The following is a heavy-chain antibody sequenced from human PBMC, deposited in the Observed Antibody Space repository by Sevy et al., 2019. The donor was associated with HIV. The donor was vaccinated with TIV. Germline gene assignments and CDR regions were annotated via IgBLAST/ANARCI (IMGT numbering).Heavy chain of an antibody. CDR1: GFTFSSYG. CDR2: IWYDGSNK. Sequence: GGSLRLSCAASGFTFSSYGMHWVRQAPGKGLEWVAVIWYDGSNKYYADSVKGRFTISRDNSKNTLYLQMNSLSAEDTAVYYCSMNYYDSSGSSFCFDYWGQGTLVTVSS. V-gene: IGHV3-33*01. J-gene: IGHJ4*02. D-gene: IGHD3-22*01. CDR3: SMNYYDSSGSSFCFDY.